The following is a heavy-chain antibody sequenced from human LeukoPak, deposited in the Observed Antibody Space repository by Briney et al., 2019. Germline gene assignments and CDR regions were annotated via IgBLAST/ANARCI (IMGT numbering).Heavy chain of an antibody. J-gene: IGHJ4*02. D-gene: IGHD3-9*01. CDR3: AKEGSYFNYFDY. CDR2: VSYDGSNK. Sequence: QPGGSLRLSCEASGFSLSSYGMHWVRQAPGKGLEWVAVVSYDGSNKYYADSVKGRFTISRDNSKNTLYLQMNSLRAEDTAVYYCAKEGSYFNYFDYWGQGTLVTVSS. CDR1: GFSLSSYG. V-gene: IGHV3-30*18.